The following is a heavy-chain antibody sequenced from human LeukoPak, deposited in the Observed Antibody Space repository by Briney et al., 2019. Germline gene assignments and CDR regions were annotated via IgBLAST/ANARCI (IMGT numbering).Heavy chain of an antibody. CDR3: ARMSYYDFWSGYPGGFDY. D-gene: IGHD3-3*01. V-gene: IGHV4-34*01. J-gene: IGHJ4*02. Sequence: SETLSLTCAVYGGSFSGYYWSWIRQPPGKGLEWIGEINHSGSTNYNPSLESRVTISVDTSKNQFSLKLSSVTAADTAVYYCARMSYYDFWSGYPGGFDYWGQGTLVTVSS. CDR1: GGSFSGYY. CDR2: INHSGST.